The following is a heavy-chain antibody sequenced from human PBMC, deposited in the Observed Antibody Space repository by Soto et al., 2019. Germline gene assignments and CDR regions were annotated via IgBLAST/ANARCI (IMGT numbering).Heavy chain of an antibody. CDR1: GYTFTSYD. Sequence: ASVKVSCKASGYTFTSYDINWVRQATGQGLEWMGWMNPNSGNTGYAQKFQGRVTMTRNTSISTAYMELSSLRSEDTAVYYCARGRIQIWLPYYYCGMDVWGQGTTVTVSS. V-gene: IGHV1-8*01. CDR3: ARGRIQIWLPYYYCGMDV. J-gene: IGHJ6*02. CDR2: MNPNSGNT. D-gene: IGHD5-18*01.